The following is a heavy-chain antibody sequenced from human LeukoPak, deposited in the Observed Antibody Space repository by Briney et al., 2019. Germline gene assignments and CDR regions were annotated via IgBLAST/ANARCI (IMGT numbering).Heavy chain of an antibody. CDR1: GGSISSSSYY. Sequence: MASETLSLTCTVSGGSISSSSYYWGWIRQPPGKGLEWIGSIYYSGSTYYNPSLKSRVTISVDRSKNQFSLKLSSVTAADTAVYYCARFTADYDFWSGSYAYFDYWGQGTLVTVSS. CDR2: IYYSGST. J-gene: IGHJ4*02. D-gene: IGHD3-3*01. CDR3: ARFTADYDFWSGSYAYFDY. V-gene: IGHV4-39*07.